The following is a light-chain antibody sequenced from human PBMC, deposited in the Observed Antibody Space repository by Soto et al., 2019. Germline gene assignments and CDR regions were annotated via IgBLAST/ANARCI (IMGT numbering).Light chain of an antibody. CDR1: QSVSSY. V-gene: IGKV3-11*01. Sequence: EIVLTQSPATLSLSPGERATLSCRASQSVSSYLAWYQQKPGQAPRLLIYDASNRATGIPARFSGSGSGTDFTLTIKSLQPEDVATYYCQQVTTFPRTFGQGTKVEIK. CDR3: QQVTTFPRT. CDR2: DAS. J-gene: IGKJ1*01.